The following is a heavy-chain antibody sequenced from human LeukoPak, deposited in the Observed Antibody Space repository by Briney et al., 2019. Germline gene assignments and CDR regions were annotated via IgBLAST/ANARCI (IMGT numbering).Heavy chain of an antibody. Sequence: GGSLRLSCAASKFTFSDYSMSWVRQAPGGGLEWVSSLSGSGGNTNYADSVKGRFTISRDNSKNTLYLQMNSLRAEDTAIYYCAKHVYGGNLLPETWGQGTLVTVSS. CDR2: LSGSGGNT. CDR3: AKHVYGGNLLPET. D-gene: IGHD4-23*01. J-gene: IGHJ4*02. CDR1: KFTFSDYS. V-gene: IGHV3-23*01.